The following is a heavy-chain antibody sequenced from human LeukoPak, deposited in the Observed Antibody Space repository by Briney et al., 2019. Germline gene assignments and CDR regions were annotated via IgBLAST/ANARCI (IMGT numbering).Heavy chain of an antibody. CDR2: IIPIFGTA. Sequence: SVKVSSKASGGTFSSYAISSVRQAPGQGLEWMGGIIPIFGTANYAQKFQGRVTITTDESTSTAYMELSSLRSEDTAVYYCARSKEKGRDGYNYLDYGGQGTLVTVSS. CDR3: ARSKEKGRDGYNYLDY. J-gene: IGHJ4*02. D-gene: IGHD5-24*01. CDR1: GGTFSSYA. V-gene: IGHV1-69*05.